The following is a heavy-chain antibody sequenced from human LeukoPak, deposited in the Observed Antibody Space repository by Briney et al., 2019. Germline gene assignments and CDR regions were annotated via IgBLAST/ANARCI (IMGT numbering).Heavy chain of an antibody. Sequence: SETLSLTCAVSGGSITTNNWWSWVRQSPGKGLEWIGSIYYSGSTYYNPSLKSRVTISVDTSKNQFSLKLTSVTAADTAVYYCARSPRRVTATIYFDYWGQGTLVTASS. D-gene: IGHD2-21*02. CDR2: IYYSGST. J-gene: IGHJ4*02. CDR3: ARSPRRVTATIYFDY. V-gene: IGHV4-4*02. CDR1: GGSITTNNW.